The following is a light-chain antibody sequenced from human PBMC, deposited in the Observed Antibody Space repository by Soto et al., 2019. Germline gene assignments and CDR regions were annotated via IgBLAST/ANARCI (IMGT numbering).Light chain of an antibody. J-gene: IGKJ4*01. CDR3: QQYGSSTQVT. Sequence: EVVLTQSPGTLSLSPGERATLSCRASPSVSSRYLTWYQQKPGQAPRLLIYGASSRATGIPDRFSGSGSGTDFILTITRLEPADFAVYYCQQYGSSTQVTVGGGTKVEIK. CDR2: GAS. V-gene: IGKV3-20*01. CDR1: PSVSSRY.